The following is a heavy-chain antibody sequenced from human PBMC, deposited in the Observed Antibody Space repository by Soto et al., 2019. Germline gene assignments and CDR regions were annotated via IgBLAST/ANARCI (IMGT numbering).Heavy chain of an antibody. J-gene: IGHJ5*02. D-gene: IGHD6-19*01. CDR1: GGSISSGGYY. CDR3: ARCIAVAGTEWFDP. V-gene: IGHV4-31*03. Sequence: QVQLQESGPGLVKPSQTLSLTFTVSGGSISSGGYYWSWIRQHPGKGLEWIGYIYYSGSTYYNPSLKSRVTISVDTSKNQFSLKLSSVTAADTAVYYCARCIAVAGTEWFDPWGQGTLVTVSS. CDR2: IYYSGST.